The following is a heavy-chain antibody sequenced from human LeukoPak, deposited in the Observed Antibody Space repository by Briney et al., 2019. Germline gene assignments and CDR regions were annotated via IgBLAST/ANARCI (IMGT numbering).Heavy chain of an antibody. CDR1: GGSITSSNYY. CDR2: FYYSGST. J-gene: IGHJ4*02. V-gene: IGHV4-39*01. D-gene: IGHD3-10*01. Sequence: PSETLSLTCTVSGGSITSSNYYWGWIRQPPGKGLEWIGSFYYSGSTNYNPSLKSRVTISVDTSKNQFSLKLSSVTAADTAVYYCASYGSGVIDYWGQGTLVTVSS. CDR3: ASYGSGVIDY.